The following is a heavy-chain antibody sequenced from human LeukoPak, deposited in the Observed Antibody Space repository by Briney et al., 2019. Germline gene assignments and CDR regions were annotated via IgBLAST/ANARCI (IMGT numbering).Heavy chain of an antibody. D-gene: IGHD5-24*01. V-gene: IGHV1-2*02. Sequence: ASVKVSCKASGYTFTGYYMHWVRQAPGQGLEWMGWINPNSGDTNYSQKFQGRVSMTRDTSINTAYMKLSRLTSDDTAVYYCARQDDGYNLGGFDYWGQGTLVTVSS. CDR2: INPNSGDT. CDR1: GYTFTGYY. J-gene: IGHJ4*02. CDR3: ARQDDGYNLGGFDY.